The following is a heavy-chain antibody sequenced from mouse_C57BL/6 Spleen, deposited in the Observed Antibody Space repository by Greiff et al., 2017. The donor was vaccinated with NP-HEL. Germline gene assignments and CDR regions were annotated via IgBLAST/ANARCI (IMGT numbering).Heavy chain of an antibody. CDR1: GFTFSDYG. D-gene: IGHD1-1*01. CDR2: ISNLAYSI. J-gene: IGHJ4*01. V-gene: IGHV5-15*01. Sequence: EVKLVESGGGLVQPGGSLKLSCAASGFTFSDYGMAWVRQAPRKGPEWVAFISNLAYSIYYADTVTGRFTISRENAKNTLYLEMSSLRSEDTAMYYCARHATRAMDYWGQGTSVTVSS. CDR3: ARHATRAMDY.